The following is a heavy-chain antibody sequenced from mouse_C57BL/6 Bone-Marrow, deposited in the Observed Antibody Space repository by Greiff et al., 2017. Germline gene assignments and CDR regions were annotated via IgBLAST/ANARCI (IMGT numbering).Heavy chain of an antibody. CDR3: ARLRYYGSSYRWVFDY. V-gene: IGHV1-52*01. Sequence: QVQLQQPGAELVRPGSSVKLSCKASGYTFTSYWMHWVKQRPIQGLEWIGNIDPSDSETHYNQKFKDKATLTVDKSSSTAYMQLSSLTSEDSAVYYCARLRYYGSSYRWVFDYWGQGTTLTVSS. CDR1: GYTFTSYW. D-gene: IGHD1-1*01. J-gene: IGHJ2*01. CDR2: IDPSDSET.